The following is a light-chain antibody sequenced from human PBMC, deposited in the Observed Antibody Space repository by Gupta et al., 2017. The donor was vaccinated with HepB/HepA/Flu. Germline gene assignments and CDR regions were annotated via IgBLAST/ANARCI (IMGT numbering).Light chain of an antibody. V-gene: IGKV3-11*01. CDR1: QSVGSY. J-gene: IGKJ1*01. Sequence: EIVLTQSPATLSLSPGERATLSCRASQSVGSYLAWYQQKPGQVPRLLMYDASRRASGIPARFSGSGSGTDFTLTISSLEPEDFAVYYCQHRSNWPKTFGQGTKVEFK. CDR2: DAS. CDR3: QHRSNWPKT.